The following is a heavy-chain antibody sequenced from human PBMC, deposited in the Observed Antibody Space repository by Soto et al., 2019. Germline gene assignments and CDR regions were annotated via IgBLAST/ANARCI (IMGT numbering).Heavy chain of an antibody. CDR2: MNPNSGNT. D-gene: IGHD3-3*01. Sequence: QVQLVQSGAEVKKPGASVKVSCKASGYTFTSYDINWVRQATGQGLEWMGWMNPNSGNTGYAQKFQGRVTMTRNTSISTAYMELSSLRSEDTAVYYCPRGLPESLLRYYYYYYYMDVWGKGTTVTVPS. CDR1: GYTFTSYD. V-gene: IGHV1-8*01. CDR3: PRGLPESLLRYYYYYYYMDV. J-gene: IGHJ6*03.